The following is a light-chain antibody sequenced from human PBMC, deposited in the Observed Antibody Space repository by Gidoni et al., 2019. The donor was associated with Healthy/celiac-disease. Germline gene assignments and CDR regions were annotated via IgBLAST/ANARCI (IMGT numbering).Light chain of an antibody. CDR1: SS. Sequence: QSVLTQPPSVSEAPGQRVTISCTGSSSKLLIYGNSNRPSGVPDRFSGSKSGTSASLAITGLQAEDEADYYCQSYDSSLSGYVFGTGTKVTVL. J-gene: IGLJ1*01. CDR3: QSYDSSLSGYV. V-gene: IGLV1-40*01. CDR2: GNS.